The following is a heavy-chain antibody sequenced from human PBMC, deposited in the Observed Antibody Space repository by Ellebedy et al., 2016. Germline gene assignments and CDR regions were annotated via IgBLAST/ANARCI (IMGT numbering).Heavy chain of an antibody. CDR1: GGSVSSGSFY. V-gene: IGHV4-39*07. D-gene: IGHD3-10*01. J-gene: IGHJ4*02. CDR3: ARGYGSGSYYNY. Sequence: SETLSLXXTVSGGSVSSGSFYWSWVRQPPGKGLEWIGEINRGGSTNYNPSLKSRVTISLDTSKNQFSLKLSSVTAADTAVYYCARGYGSGSYYNYWGQGTLVTVSS. CDR2: INRGGST.